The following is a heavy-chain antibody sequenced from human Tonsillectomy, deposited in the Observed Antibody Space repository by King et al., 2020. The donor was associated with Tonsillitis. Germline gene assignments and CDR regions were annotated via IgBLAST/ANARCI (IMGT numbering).Heavy chain of an antibody. J-gene: IGHJ4*02. V-gene: IGHV4-34*01. D-gene: IGHD2-8*01. CDR2: INQRGS. Sequence: VQLQQWGAGLLKPSETLSLTCAVSGGSFSGYYWSWIRQPPGKGLEWIGEINQRGSNYNPSLKSRVSMSVDTSKNQFSLKLSSVTAADTAVYYCARDSFCTDGVCYNTPFDYWSQGTLVAVSS. CDR3: ARDSFCTDGVCYNTPFDY. CDR1: GGSFSGYY.